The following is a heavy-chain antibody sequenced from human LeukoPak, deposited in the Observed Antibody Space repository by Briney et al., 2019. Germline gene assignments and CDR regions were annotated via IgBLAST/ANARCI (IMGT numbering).Heavy chain of an antibody. Sequence: ASVKVSCKASGYTFTGYYMHWVRQAPGQGLEWMGWINPNSGGTNYAQKSQGRVTMTRDTSISTVYMELSRLRSDDTAVYYCARSPGDFWSGYYMANYFDYWGQGTLVTVSS. J-gene: IGHJ4*02. D-gene: IGHD3-3*01. CDR1: GYTFTGYY. V-gene: IGHV1-2*02. CDR3: ARSPGDFWSGYYMANYFDY. CDR2: INPNSGGT.